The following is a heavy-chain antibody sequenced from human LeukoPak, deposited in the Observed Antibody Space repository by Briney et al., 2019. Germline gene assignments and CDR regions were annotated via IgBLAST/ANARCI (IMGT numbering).Heavy chain of an antibody. Sequence: ASVKVSCKASGYTFTSYAMHWVRQAPGQRLEWMGWINAGNGNTKYSQKFQGRVTITRDTSASTAYMELSSLRPEDTAVYYCARNPSNFDWLPFDYWGQGTLVTVSS. J-gene: IGHJ4*02. CDR3: ARNPSNFDWLPFDY. CDR2: INAGNGNT. D-gene: IGHD3-9*01. CDR1: GYTFTSYA. V-gene: IGHV1-3*01.